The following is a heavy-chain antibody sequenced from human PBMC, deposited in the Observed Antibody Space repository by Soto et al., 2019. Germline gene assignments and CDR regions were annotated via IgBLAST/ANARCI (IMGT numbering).Heavy chain of an antibody. CDR2: ISGSGSST. Sequence: GGSLRLSCAASGFTFTSYAMTWVRQVPGKGLEWVSAISGSGSSTYYAESVKGRFTISRDNSKNTLYLQMNSLRAEDTAVYYCARDGGVRGVIRWFDPWGQGTLVTVSS. D-gene: IGHD3-10*01. CDR1: GFTFTSYA. J-gene: IGHJ5*02. CDR3: ARDGGVRGVIRWFDP. V-gene: IGHV3-23*01.